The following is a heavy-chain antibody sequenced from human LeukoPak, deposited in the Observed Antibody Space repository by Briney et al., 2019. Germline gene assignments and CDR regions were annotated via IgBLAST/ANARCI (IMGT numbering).Heavy chain of an antibody. Sequence: SVKVSCKASGGTFSSYAISWVRQAPGQGLEWMGRIIPILGIANYAQKFQGRVTITADKSTSTAYMELSSLRSADTAVYYCARGTTVTSRAYFDYWGQGTLVTVSS. D-gene: IGHD4-17*01. CDR2: IIPILGIA. J-gene: IGHJ4*02. CDR3: ARGTTVTSRAYFDY. V-gene: IGHV1-69*04. CDR1: GGTFSSYA.